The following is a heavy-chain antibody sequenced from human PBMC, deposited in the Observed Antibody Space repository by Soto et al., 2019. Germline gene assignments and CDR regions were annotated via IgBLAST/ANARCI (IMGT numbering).Heavy chain of an antibody. J-gene: IGHJ6*02. Sequence: QVQLVQSGAEVKKPGSSVKVSCTASGGTFSSYAISWVRQAPGQGLEWMGGIIPIFGTANYAQKFQGRVTITADESTSTAYMELSSLRSEDTAVYYCAGPPELTRIYYYYGMDFWGQGTTVTVSS. CDR1: GGTFSSYA. CDR3: AGPPELTRIYYYYGMDF. D-gene: IGHD1-7*01. V-gene: IGHV1-69*12. CDR2: IIPIFGTA.